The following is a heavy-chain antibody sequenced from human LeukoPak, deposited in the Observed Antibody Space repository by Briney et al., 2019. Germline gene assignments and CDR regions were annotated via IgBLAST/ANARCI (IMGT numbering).Heavy chain of an antibody. Sequence: PGGSLRLSCAASGFTFSSYSMNWVRQAPGKGLEWVSSISSSSSYIYYADSVKGRFTISRDNAKNSLYPQMNSLRAGDTAVYYCARDLVGGWDDSSGYYYGYFDYWGQGTLVTVSS. CDR2: ISSSSSYI. CDR3: ARDLVGGWDDSSGYYYGYFDY. CDR1: GFTFSSYS. J-gene: IGHJ4*02. V-gene: IGHV3-21*01. D-gene: IGHD3-22*01.